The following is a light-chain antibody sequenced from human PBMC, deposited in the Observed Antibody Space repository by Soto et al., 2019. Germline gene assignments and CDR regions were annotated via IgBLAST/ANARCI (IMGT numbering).Light chain of an antibody. CDR1: ESITNW. V-gene: IGKV1-5*03. CDR2: KAS. Sequence: DIQMTQSPSTLSASVGDRVTITCRASESITNWLAWYQQKPGKAPKLLIYKASTLEGGVPSRFSGSGSGTEFTLTISSLQPDDFATYYCQKYNGYPYTFGQGTKLEIK. CDR3: QKYNGYPYT. J-gene: IGKJ2*01.